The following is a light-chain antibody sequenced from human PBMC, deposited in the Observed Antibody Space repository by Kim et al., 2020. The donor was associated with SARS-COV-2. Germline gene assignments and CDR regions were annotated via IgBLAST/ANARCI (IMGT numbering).Light chain of an antibody. CDR2: QDS. CDR1: KLGDKY. J-gene: IGLJ2*01. CDR3: QAWDSSRGV. Sequence: VSPGQTASITCSGDKLGDKYACWYQQKPGQSPVLVIYQDSKRPSGIPERFSGSNSGNTATLTISGTQAMDEADYYCQAWDSSRGVFGGGTKLTVL. V-gene: IGLV3-1*01.